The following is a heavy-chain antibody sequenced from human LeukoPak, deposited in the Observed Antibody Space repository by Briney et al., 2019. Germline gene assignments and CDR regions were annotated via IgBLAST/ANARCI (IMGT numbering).Heavy chain of an antibody. CDR2: IYHSGGT. Sequence: SETLSLTCTVSGYSITSGYHWGWLRQPPGKGLEWIGNIYHSGGTYYNPSLKSRVTISVDTSKNQFSLKLNSVTAADTAVCYCARDGCSRACCYNQSNNWFDTWGQGTLVTVSS. CDR1: GYSITSGYH. CDR3: ARDGCSRACCYNQSNNWFDT. V-gene: IGHV4-38-2*02. J-gene: IGHJ5*02. D-gene: IGHD2-2*02.